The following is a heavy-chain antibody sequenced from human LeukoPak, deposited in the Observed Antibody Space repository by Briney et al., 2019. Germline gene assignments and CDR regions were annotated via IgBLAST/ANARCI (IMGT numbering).Heavy chain of an antibody. V-gene: IGHV4-34*01. CDR1: GGSISSYY. Sequence: NPSETLSLTCTVSGGSISSYYWSWIRQPPGKGLEWIGEINHSGSTNYNPSLKSRVTISVDTSKNQFSLKLSSVTAADTAVYYCARDLGYGEFDYWGQGTLVTVSS. CDR2: INHSGST. J-gene: IGHJ4*02. CDR3: ARDLGYGEFDY. D-gene: IGHD4-17*01.